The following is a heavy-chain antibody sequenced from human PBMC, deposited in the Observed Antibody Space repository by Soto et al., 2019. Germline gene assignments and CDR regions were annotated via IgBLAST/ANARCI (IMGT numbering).Heavy chain of an antibody. CDR2: ILHTGGT. Sequence: SETLSLTCAVSGGSISGGGFSWSWIRQPPGKGLEWIGYILHTGGTQYNPSLKSRVTISVDTANNQVSLRMRSLTAADTAVYYCGRVVEGATRHTDLDSWGQGTLVTVSS. J-gene: IGHJ5*01. CDR1: GGSISGGGFS. CDR3: GRVVEGATRHTDLDS. D-gene: IGHD2-21*01. V-gene: IGHV4-30-2*01.